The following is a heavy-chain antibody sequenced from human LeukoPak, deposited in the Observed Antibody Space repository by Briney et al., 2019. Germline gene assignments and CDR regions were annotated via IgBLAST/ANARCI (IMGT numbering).Heavy chain of an antibody. CDR2: IWYDGSNK. CDR3: ARGLDYDFWSGYYDYYYYMDV. J-gene: IGHJ6*03. D-gene: IGHD3-3*01. CDR1: GFTFSSYG. V-gene: IGHV3-33*01. Sequence: GRSPRLSCAASGFTFSSYGMHWVRQAPGKGLEWVAVIWYDGSNKYYADSVKGRFTISRDNSKNTLYLQMNSLRAEDTAVYYCARGLDYDFWSGYYDYYYYMDVWGKGTTVTVSS.